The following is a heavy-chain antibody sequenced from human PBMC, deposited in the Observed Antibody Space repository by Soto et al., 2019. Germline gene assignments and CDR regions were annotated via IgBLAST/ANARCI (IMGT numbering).Heavy chain of an antibody. J-gene: IGHJ6*02. V-gene: IGHV3-30*18. Sequence: QVQLLESGGGVVQPGRSLSLSCAASGFIFSSYAMHWVRQAPGKGLEWVAVISHGGNEKYYADSVEGRFTISRDNSKNMVYLQMNGLRPEDTAVYYCAKVSSDRGYYYFAMDVWGQGTTVTVSS. CDR3: AKVSSDRGYYYFAMDV. D-gene: IGHD3-10*01. CDR1: GFIFSSYA. CDR2: ISHGGNEK.